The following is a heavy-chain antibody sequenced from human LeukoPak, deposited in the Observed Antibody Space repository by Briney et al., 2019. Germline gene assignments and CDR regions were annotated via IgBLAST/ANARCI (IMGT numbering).Heavy chain of an antibody. J-gene: IGHJ4*02. D-gene: IGHD3-9*01. CDR3: ARSPIYDILTGSPYYFDY. V-gene: IGHV1-69*13. Sequence: ASVKVSCKASGGTFSSYAISWVRQAPGQGLEWMGGIIPIFGTANYAQKFQGRVTITADESTSTAYMELSSLRSEDTAVYYCARSPIYDILTGSPYYFDYWGQGTLVTVPS. CDR2: IIPIFGTA. CDR1: GGTFSSYA.